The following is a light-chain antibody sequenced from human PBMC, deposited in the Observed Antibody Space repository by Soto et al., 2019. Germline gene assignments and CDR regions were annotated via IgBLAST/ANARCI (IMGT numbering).Light chain of an antibody. Sequence: EIVLTQSPATLSLSPGERATLSCRASQTVNIYLAWYQQKPGQAPRLLIYDASNRATGIPARFTGSGSGTDFTLTISSLEPEYFAVYYCQQRSNSWTFGQGTKVEVK. CDR3: QQRSNSWT. CDR1: QTVNIY. J-gene: IGKJ1*01. CDR2: DAS. V-gene: IGKV3-11*01.